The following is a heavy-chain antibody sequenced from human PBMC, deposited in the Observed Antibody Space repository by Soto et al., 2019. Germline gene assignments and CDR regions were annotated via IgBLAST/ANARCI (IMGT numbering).Heavy chain of an antibody. J-gene: IGHJ5*01. CDR2: IYWDDDK. CDR3: AHTRYAYGEYWFDP. Sequence: QITLKESGPTLVKPTQTLTLTCTFSGFSLTTSGVGVGWIRQPPGKALEWLALIYWDDDKRYRPSLKTRLTITKDTSKNQVVLTLTSMDPVDTATYFCAHTRYAYGEYWFDPWGQGTLVTVSS. CDR1: GFSLTTSGVG. D-gene: IGHD4-17*01. V-gene: IGHV2-5*02.